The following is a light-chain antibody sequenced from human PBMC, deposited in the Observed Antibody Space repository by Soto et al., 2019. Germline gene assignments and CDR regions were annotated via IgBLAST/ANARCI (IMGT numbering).Light chain of an antibody. CDR3: QQRSNWLIT. V-gene: IGKV3-11*01. CDR2: DAS. Sequence: EIVLTQSPATLSLSPGEGATLSCRASQSVSNFLAWYQQKPGQAPRLLIYDASNRATGVPARFSGSGSGTDFTLTISSLEPEDFVVYYCQQRSNWLITFGQGTRLEIK. CDR1: QSVSNF. J-gene: IGKJ5*01.